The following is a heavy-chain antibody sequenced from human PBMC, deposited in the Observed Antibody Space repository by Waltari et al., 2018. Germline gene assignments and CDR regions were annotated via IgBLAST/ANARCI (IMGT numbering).Heavy chain of an antibody. CDR3: ARAVTGTTFDP. Sequence: QVQLQESGPGLVKPSETLSLTCAVSGYSISSGYYWGWIRQPPGKGLEWIGSIYHSGSTYYNPSLKSRVTISVDTSKNQFSLKLSSVTAADTAVYYCARAVTGTTFDPWGQGTLVTVSS. V-gene: IGHV4-38-2*01. J-gene: IGHJ5*02. D-gene: IGHD1-7*01. CDR1: GYSISSGYY. CDR2: IYHSGST.